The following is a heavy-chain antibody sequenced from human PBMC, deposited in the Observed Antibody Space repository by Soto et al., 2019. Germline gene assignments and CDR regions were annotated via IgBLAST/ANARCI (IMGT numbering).Heavy chain of an antibody. V-gene: IGHV3-33*06. CDR3: AKYYDILTAYGTLFDY. Sequence: PGGSLRLSCAASGFTFSSYGMHWVRQAPGKGLEWVAVIWYDGSNKYYADSVKGRFTISRDNPKNTLYLQMNSLRAEDTAVYYCAKYYDILTAYGTLFDYWGQGTLVTVSS. CDR2: IWYDGSNK. J-gene: IGHJ4*02. CDR1: GFTFSSYG. D-gene: IGHD3-9*01.